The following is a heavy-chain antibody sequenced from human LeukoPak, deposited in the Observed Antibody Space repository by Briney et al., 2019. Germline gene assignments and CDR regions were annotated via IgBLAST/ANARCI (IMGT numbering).Heavy chain of an antibody. D-gene: IGHD3-22*01. V-gene: IGHV3-23*01. Sequence: GGSLRLSCAASGFTFTNYAMSWVRQAPGKGLEWVSGISGNGGSTYYADSVKGRFTISRDNSRNTLYLQMNSLRAEDTAVYYCAKDQDYYDTGGIHYWGQGTLVTVSS. CDR1: GFTFTNYA. CDR3: AKDQDYYDTGGIHY. CDR2: ISGNGGST. J-gene: IGHJ4*02.